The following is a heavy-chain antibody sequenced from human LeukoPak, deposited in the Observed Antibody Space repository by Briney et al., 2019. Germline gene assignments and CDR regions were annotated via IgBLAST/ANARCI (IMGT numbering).Heavy chain of an antibody. V-gene: IGHV1-2*06. D-gene: IGHD4-23*01. CDR2: INPNSGGT. J-gene: IGHJ4*02. CDR3: ARAVIGGNQPFDY. Sequence: ASVKVSCKASGYTFTGYYMHWVRQAPGQGLEWMGRINPNSGGTNYAQKFQGRVTVTRDTSISTAYMELSRLRSDDTAVCYCARAVIGGNQPFDYWGQGTLVTVSS. CDR1: GYTFTGYY.